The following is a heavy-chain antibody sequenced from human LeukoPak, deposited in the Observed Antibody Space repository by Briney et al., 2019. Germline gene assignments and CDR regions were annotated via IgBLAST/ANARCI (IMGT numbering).Heavy chain of an antibody. D-gene: IGHD2-2*01. V-gene: IGHV1-69*01. CDR1: GGTFSSYA. CDR3: AVTLGYCSSTSCSLDP. Sequence: ASVKVSCKASGGTFSSYAISWVRQAPGQGLEWMGGIIPIFGTANYAQKFQGRVTITADESTSTAYMELSSLRSEDTAVYYCAVTLGYCSSTSCSLDPWGQGTLVTVSS. J-gene: IGHJ5*02. CDR2: IIPIFGTA.